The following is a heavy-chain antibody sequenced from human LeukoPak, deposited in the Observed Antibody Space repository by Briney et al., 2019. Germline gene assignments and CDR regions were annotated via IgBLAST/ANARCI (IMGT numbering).Heavy chain of an antibody. CDR2: IFYSGST. CDR3: ARQGVGATDF. D-gene: IGHD1-26*01. Sequence: SETLSLTCSVSGGSINSNGYYWAWIRQPPGKRPEWIGSIFYSGSTHYNPSLQSRITISADTSKGQFSLKLSSVTAADAAVYYCARQGVGATDFWGQGSLVTVSS. V-gene: IGHV4-39*01. CDR1: GGSINSNGYY. J-gene: IGHJ4*02.